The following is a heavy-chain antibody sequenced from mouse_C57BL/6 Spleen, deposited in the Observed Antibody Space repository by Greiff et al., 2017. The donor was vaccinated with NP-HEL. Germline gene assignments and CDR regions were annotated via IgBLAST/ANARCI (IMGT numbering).Heavy chain of an antibody. V-gene: IGHV1-52*01. CDR3: ARDPYDDDGGGYYAMDY. CDR1: GYTFTSYW. D-gene: IGHD2-4*01. J-gene: IGHJ4*01. Sequence: QVQLQQPGAELVRPGSSVKLSCKASGYTFTSYWMHWVKQRPIQGLEWIGNIDPSDSETHYNQKFKDKATLTVDKSSSTAYMQLSSLTSEDSAVYYCARDPYDDDGGGYYAMDYWGQGTSVTVSS. CDR2: IDPSDSET.